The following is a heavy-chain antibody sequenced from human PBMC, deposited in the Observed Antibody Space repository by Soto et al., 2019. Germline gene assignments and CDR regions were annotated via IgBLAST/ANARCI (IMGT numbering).Heavy chain of an antibody. V-gene: IGHV3-30*18. CDR1: GFTFSSYG. J-gene: IGHJ5*02. CDR3: AKFTPPSEGPKGFDP. Sequence: GGSLRLSCAASGFTFSSYGMHWVRQAPGKGLEWVAVISYDGSNKYYADSVKGRFTISRDNSKNTLYLQMNSLRAEDTAVYYCAKFTPPSEGPKGFDPWGQGTLVTVSS. CDR2: ISYDGSNK.